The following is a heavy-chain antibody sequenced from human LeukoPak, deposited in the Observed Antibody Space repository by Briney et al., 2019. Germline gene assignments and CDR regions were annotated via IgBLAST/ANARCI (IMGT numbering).Heavy chain of an antibody. J-gene: IGHJ6*02. V-gene: IGHV3-15*01. CDR3: TTTVGATTRYYYYYGMYV. CDR2: IKSKTDGGTT. CDR1: GFTFSNAW. Sequence: GGSLRLSCAASGFTFSNAWMSWVRQAPGKGLEWVGRIKSKTDGGTTDYAAPVKGRFTISRDDSKNTLYLQMNSLKTEDTAVYYCTTTVGATTRYYYYYGMYVWGQGTTVTVSS. D-gene: IGHD1-26*01.